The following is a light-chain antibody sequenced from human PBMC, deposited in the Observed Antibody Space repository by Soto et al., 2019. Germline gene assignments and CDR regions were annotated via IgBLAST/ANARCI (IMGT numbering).Light chain of an antibody. V-gene: IGKV3-20*01. CDR1: QSVSSSY. J-gene: IGKJ5*01. Sequence: EIVLTQSPGTLSLSPGERATLSCRASQSVSSSYLAWYQQKPGQAPRLLIYGASSRATGIPDRFSGSGSGTDFTLTISGLEPEDFAVYYCQQYGSSPPITFGQGTGLEIK. CDR3: QQYGSSPPIT. CDR2: GAS.